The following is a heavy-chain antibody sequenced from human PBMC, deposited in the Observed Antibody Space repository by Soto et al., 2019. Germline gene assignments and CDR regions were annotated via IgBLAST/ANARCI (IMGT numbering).Heavy chain of an antibody. CDR1: GGSITSSSYY. D-gene: IGHD3-22*01. CDR2: IYYSGST. J-gene: IGHJ5*02. V-gene: IGHV4-39*07. Sequence: PSETLSRTCTVSGGSITSSSYYWGWIRQPPGKGLEWIGSIYYSGSTYYNPSLKSRVTISVDTSKNQFSLKLSSVTAADTAVYYCARGYYDSSGYYWFDPWGQGTLVTVSS. CDR3: ARGYYDSSGYYWFDP.